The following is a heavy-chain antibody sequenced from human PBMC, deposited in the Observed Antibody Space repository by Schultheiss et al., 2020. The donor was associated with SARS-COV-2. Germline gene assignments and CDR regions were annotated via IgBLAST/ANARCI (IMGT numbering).Heavy chain of an antibody. J-gene: IGHJ2*01. V-gene: IGHV4-59*01. CDR3: ARRDDYGDYRDWYFDL. D-gene: IGHD4-17*01. Sequence: SETLSLTCTVSGGSISSYYWSWIRQPPGKGLEWIGYIYYSGSTNYNPSLKSRVTISVDTSKNQLSLKLSSVTAADTAVYYCARRDDYGDYRDWYFDLWGRGTLVTVSS. CDR2: IYYSGST. CDR1: GGSISSYY.